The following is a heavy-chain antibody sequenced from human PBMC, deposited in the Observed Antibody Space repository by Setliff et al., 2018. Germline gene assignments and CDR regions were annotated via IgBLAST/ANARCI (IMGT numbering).Heavy chain of an antibody. V-gene: IGHV4-4*08. CDR3: ARDPPYCSSTSCRGAFDI. J-gene: IGHJ3*02. CDR2: IYSSGRT. D-gene: IGHD2-2*01. Sequence: LSLTCTVSGGAISNYYWSWIRQPPGKGLEWIGYIYSSGRTNYNPSLKSRVTISVDTSKNQFTLKVSSVTAADTAVYYCARDPPYCSSTSCRGAFDIWGQGTMVTVSS. CDR1: GGAISNYY.